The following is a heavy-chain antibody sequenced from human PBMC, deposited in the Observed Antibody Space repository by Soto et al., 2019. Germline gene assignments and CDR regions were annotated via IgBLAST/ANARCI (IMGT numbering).Heavy chain of an antibody. D-gene: IGHD6-19*01. V-gene: IGHV1-3*01. CDR1: GYTFTSYP. Sequence: ASVKVSCKASGYTFTSYPMHWVRQAPGQTLEWMGWINAGNGNTKYSQKFQGRVTITRDTSASTAYMELRSLTSEDAAVYYCARDGAVSGNSNFDYWGQGTLVTVSS. CDR2: INAGNGNT. J-gene: IGHJ4*02. CDR3: ARDGAVSGNSNFDY.